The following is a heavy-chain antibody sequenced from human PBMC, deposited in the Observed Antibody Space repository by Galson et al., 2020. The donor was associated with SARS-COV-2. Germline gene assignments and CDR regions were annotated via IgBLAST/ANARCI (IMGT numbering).Heavy chain of an antibody. V-gene: IGHV1-3*01. D-gene: IGHD6-19*01. J-gene: IGHJ4*02. Sequence: ASVKVSCKASGYTFTSYAMHWVRQAPGQRLEWMGWINAGNGNTKYSQKFQGRVTITRDTSASTAYMELSSLRSEDTAVYYCARDEQWLVPGFDYWGQGTLVTVSS. CDR3: ARDEQWLVPGFDY. CDR1: GYTFTSYA. CDR2: INAGNGNT.